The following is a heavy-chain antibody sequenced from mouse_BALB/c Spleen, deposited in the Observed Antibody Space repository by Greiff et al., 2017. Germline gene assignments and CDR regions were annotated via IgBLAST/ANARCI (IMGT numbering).Heavy chain of an antibody. V-gene: IGHV1-4*01. Sequence: LVESGAELARPGASVKMSCKASGYTFTSYTMHWVKQRPGQGLEWIGYINPSSGYTNYNQKFKDKATLTADKSSSTAYMQLSSLTSEDSAVYYCAKGFYDGYRYYFDYWGQGTTLTVSS. D-gene: IGHD2-3*01. CDR3: AKGFYDGYRYYFDY. CDR1: GYTFTSYT. CDR2: INPSSGYT. J-gene: IGHJ2*01.